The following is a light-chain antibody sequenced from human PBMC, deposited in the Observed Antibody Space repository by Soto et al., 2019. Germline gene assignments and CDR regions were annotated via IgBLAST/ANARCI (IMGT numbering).Light chain of an antibody. J-gene: IGLJ1*01. CDR2: EGS. Sequence: QSALTQPASVSGSPGQSITISCTGTSSDVGSYNLVSWYQQHPGKAPKLMIYEGSKRPSGVSNRLSGSESGNTASLTISGLQAEDEADYYCCSYAGSSTLYVFGTGTKVTVL. V-gene: IGLV2-23*01. CDR3: CSYAGSSTLYV. CDR1: SSDVGSYNL.